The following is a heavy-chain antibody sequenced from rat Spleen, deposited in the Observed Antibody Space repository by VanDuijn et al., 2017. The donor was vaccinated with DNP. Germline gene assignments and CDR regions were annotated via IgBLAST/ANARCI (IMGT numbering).Heavy chain of an antibody. J-gene: IGHJ3*01. CDR3: AREIRGWFAY. V-gene: IGHV2-41*01. CDR1: GFSLTSYN. Sequence: QVQLKESGPGLVQPSQTLFLTCTVAGFSLTSYNVHWVRQPPGKGLEWMGVIWNTGGTRYNSARKSRLSSSKDTSKSLVFLKMNSLQTEDTATYYCAREIRGWFAYWGQGTLVTVSS. CDR2: IWNTGGT. D-gene: IGHD4-3*01.